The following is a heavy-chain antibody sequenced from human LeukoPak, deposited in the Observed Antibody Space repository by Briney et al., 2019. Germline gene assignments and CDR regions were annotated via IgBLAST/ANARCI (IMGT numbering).Heavy chain of an antibody. CDR1: GYTFTSYG. CDR3: ASFAVSGSYRELYGYAFDI. V-gene: IGHV1-18*01. D-gene: IGHD1-26*01. Sequence: ASVKVSCKASGYTFTSYGISWVRQAPGQGLEWMGWISAYNGNTNYAQKLQGRVTMTTDTSTSTAYMELRSLRSDDTAVYYCASFAVSGSYRELYGYAFDIWGQGTMVTVSS. CDR2: ISAYNGNT. J-gene: IGHJ3*02.